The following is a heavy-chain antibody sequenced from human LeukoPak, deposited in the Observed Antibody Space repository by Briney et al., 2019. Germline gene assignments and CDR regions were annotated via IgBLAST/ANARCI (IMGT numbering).Heavy chain of an antibody. D-gene: IGHD6-19*01. CDR1: GGSISSYY. CDR2: IYYSGST. J-gene: IGHJ4*02. CDR3: ARDRGGIAVAGTDFDY. Sequence: SETLSLTCTVSGGSISSYYWSWIRQPPGKGLEWIGYIYYSGSTNYNPSLKSRVTISVDTSKNQFSLKLSSVTAADTAVYYCARDRGGIAVAGTDFDYWGQGTLVTVSS. V-gene: IGHV4-59*12.